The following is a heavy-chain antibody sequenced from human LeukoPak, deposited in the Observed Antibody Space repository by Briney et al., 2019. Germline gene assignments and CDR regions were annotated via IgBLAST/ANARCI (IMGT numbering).Heavy chain of an antibody. J-gene: IGHJ4*02. V-gene: IGHV3-30*18. CDR3: AKDTVGMVYLGDY. Sequence: GRSLRLSCAASVFTFISYGMHWVRQAPGKGLEGVAVKSYDGSNKYYADSVKGRFTISGDNSKNTLYLQMNSLRAEDTAVYYCAKDTVGMVYLGDYWGQGTLITVSS. CDR1: VFTFISYG. CDR2: KSYDGSNK. D-gene: IGHD2/OR15-2a*01.